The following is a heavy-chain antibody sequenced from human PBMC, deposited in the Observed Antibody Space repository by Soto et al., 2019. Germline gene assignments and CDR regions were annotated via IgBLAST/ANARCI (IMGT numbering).Heavy chain of an antibody. CDR3: AAEASELRGIYGMDV. V-gene: IGHV3-13*01. CDR1: GFTFSSYD. D-gene: IGHD1-7*01. J-gene: IGHJ6*02. CDR2: IGTAGDT. Sequence: GGSLRLSCAASGFTFSSYDMHWVRQATGKGLEWVSAIGTAGDTYYPGSVKGRFTISRENAKNSLYLQMNSLRAEDTAVYYCAAEASELRGIYGMDVWGQGTTVTVSS.